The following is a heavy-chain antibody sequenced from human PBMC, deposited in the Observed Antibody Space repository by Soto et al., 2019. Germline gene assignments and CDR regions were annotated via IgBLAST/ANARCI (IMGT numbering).Heavy chain of an antibody. J-gene: IGHJ3*02. V-gene: IGHV5-51*01. CDR3: ARRLTLGSFNI. Sequence: EVQLLQSGAEVKKPGESLQISCEGSGYTFPTYWIGWMRQLRGKGLEWMGIIYPGDSDTRYSPSFQGQVTISADKSISTTYLQWNSLRASDTAIYYCARRLTLGSFNIWGQGTMVIVSS. D-gene: IGHD3-10*01. CDR1: GYTFPTYW. CDR2: IYPGDSDT.